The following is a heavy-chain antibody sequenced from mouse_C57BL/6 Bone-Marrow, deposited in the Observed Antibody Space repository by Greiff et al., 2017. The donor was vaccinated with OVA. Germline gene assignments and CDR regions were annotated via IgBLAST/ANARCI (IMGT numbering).Heavy chain of an antibody. CDR1: GYTFTSYW. D-gene: IGHD1-1*01. CDR2: IDPNSGGT. J-gene: IGHJ4*01. Sequence: VQLQQSGAELVKPGASVKLSCKASGYTFTSYWMHWVKQRPGRSLEWIGRIDPNSGGTKYNEKFKSKATLTVDKPSSTAYMQLSSLTSEDSAVYDCARRITTGGAMDYWGQGTSVTVSS. CDR3: ARRITTGGAMDY. V-gene: IGHV1-72*01.